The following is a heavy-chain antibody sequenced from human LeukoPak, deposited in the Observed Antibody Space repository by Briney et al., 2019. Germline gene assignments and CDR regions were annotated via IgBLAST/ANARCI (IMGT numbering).Heavy chain of an antibody. J-gene: IGHJ4*02. CDR2: ISSSGSTI. CDR1: GFTLSSYE. D-gene: IGHD2-21*01. Sequence: PGGSLRLSCAASGFTLSSYEMNWFRQAPGKGLEWVSYISSSGSTIYYADSVKGRFTISRDNAKNSLYLQMNSLRAEDTAVYYCARDESYLYGYWGQGTLVTVSS. CDR3: ARDESYLYGY. V-gene: IGHV3-48*03.